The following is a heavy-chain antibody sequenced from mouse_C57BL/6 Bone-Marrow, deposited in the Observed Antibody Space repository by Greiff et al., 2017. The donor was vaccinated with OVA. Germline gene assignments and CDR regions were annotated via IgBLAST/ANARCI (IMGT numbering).Heavy chain of an antibody. J-gene: IGHJ3*01. D-gene: IGHD2-1*01. CDR1: GYTFTSYW. CDR2: IDPSDSYT. CDR3: ARLNGNYEAWFAY. Sequence: QVQLQQPGAELVMPGASVKLSCKASGYTFTSYWMHWVKQRPGQGLEWIGEIDPSDSYTNYNQKFKGKSTLTVDKSSSTAYMQLSSLTSEDSAVYYCARLNGNYEAWFAYWGKGTLVTVSA. V-gene: IGHV1-69*01.